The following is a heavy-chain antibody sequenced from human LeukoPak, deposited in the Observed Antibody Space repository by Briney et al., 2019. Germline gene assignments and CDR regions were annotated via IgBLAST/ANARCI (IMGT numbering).Heavy chain of an antibody. CDR2: INSNSGGT. CDR3: ARDLASTSNWELDY. D-gene: IGHD1-26*01. Sequence: ASVKVSCKTSGYTFTGYFMHWVRQAPGQGPEWMGRINSNSGGTNYAQNFQGRVTMTRDTSIGTAYMELSRLTSDDTAVYYCARDLASTSNWELDYWGQGTLVTVSS. J-gene: IGHJ4*02. CDR1: GYTFTGYF. V-gene: IGHV1-2*06.